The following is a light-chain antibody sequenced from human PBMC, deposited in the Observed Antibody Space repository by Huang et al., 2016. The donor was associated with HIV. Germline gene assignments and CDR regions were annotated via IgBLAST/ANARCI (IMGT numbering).Light chain of an antibody. CDR1: PSVNSN. V-gene: IGKV3-15*01. CDR3: QQYNNWPPYT. Sequence: EIVMTQSPATLSVSPGERAPLSCRASPSVNSNLAWYQQKPGQAPRLLIYGASTRATGIPAKFSGSGSGTEFTLTISSLQSEDFAVYYCQQYNNWPPYTFGQGTRLEIK. J-gene: IGKJ2*01. CDR2: GAS.